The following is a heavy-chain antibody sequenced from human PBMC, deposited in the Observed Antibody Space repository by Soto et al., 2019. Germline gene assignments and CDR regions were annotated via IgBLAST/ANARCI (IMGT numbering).Heavy chain of an antibody. D-gene: IGHD6-19*01. CDR3: AKADGEQWLIPHLDN. CDR2: ISCCGGST. CDR1: GFNFKKFA. Sequence: SCEASGFNFKKFAMGWVRQAPGEGLEWVSGISCCGGSTFYADSVKGRFSLARDDSKNTLSLQLNSLRVEDTAHYYCAKADGEQWLIPHLDNWGQGTQVTVS. V-gene: IGHV3-23*01. J-gene: IGHJ1*01.